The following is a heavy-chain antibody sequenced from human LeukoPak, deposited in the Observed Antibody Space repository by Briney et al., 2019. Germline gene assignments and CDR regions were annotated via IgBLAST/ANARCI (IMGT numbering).Heavy chain of an antibody. CDR1: GYTFTGYY. CDR2: INPNSGGT. Sequence: ASVKVSCKASGYTFTGYYLHWVRQAPGQGLEWMGWINPNSGGTNYAQKFQGRVTMTRDTSISTAYMELSRLRSDDTAVYYCARDQYGGSSRGDYWGQGTLVTVSS. CDR3: ARDQYGGSSRGDY. J-gene: IGHJ4*02. D-gene: IGHD4-23*01. V-gene: IGHV1-2*02.